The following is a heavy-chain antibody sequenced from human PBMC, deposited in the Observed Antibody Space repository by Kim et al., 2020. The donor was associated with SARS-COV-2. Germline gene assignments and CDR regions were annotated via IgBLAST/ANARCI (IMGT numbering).Heavy chain of an antibody. V-gene: IGHV3-33*01. J-gene: IGHJ6*02. Sequence: GGSLRLSCAASGFTFSSYGMHWVRQAPGKGLEWVAVIWYDGSNKYYADSVKGRFTISRDNSKNTLYLQMDRLRAEDTAVYYCARSERATIGAGYDYGLDGWGQGTPVTVSS. CDR2: IWYDGSNK. CDR3: ARSERATIGAGYDYGLDG. D-gene: IGHD5-12*01. CDR1: GFTFSSYG.